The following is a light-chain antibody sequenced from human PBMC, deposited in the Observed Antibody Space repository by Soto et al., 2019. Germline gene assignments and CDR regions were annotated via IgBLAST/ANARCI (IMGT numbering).Light chain of an antibody. CDR3: QQSYSTPTWT. CDR2: DAS. CDR1: QSISNW. J-gene: IGKJ1*01. Sequence: DIQMTQSPSTLSASVGDRVTITCRASQSISNWLAWYQLKPGKAPNLLIYDASSLKSGVPSRFSGSGSGTDFTLTISSLQPEDFATYYCQQSYSTPTWTFGQGTKVDIK. V-gene: IGKV1-5*01.